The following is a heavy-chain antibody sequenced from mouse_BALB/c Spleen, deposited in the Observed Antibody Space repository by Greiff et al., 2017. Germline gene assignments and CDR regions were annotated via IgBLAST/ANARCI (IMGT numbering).Heavy chain of an antibody. CDR3: ARVSIYYYAMDY. V-gene: IGHV3-6*02. CDR1: GYSITSGYY. J-gene: IGHJ4*01. CDR2: ISYDGSN. Sequence: DVKLQESGPGLVKPSQSLSLTCSVTGYSITSGYYWNWIRQFPGNKLEWMGYISYDGSNNYNPSLKNRISITRDTSKNQFFLKLNSVTTEDTATYYCARVSIYYYAMDYWGQGTSVTVSS.